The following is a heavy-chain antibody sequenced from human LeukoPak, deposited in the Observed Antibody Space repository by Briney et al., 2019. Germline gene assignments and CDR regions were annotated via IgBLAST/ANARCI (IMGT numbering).Heavy chain of an antibody. CDR2: IYYSGST. Sequence: SETLSLTCTVSGGSISSYYWSWIRQPPGKGLEWIGYIYYSGSTNYNPSLKSRVTISVDTSKNQFSLKLSSATAADTAVYYCARMTTVTSPAFGYWGQGTLVTVSS. J-gene: IGHJ4*02. V-gene: IGHV4-59*01. CDR1: GGSISSYY. CDR3: ARMTTVTSPAFGY. D-gene: IGHD4-17*01.